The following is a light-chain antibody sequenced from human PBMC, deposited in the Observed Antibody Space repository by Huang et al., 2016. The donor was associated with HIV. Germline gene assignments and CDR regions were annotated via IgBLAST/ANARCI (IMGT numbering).Light chain of an antibody. CDR2: LGS. CDR1: QSLLHSNGQNY. V-gene: IGKV2-28*01. J-gene: IGKJ4*01. CDR3: MQALQSPPG. Sequence: DIVMTQSPLSLSVTPGEPASISCRSSQSLLHSNGQNYLDWYLQKPGQSPQLLIYLGSNRASGVPDKFSGSGSCTDFTLKISIVEAEDVGIYYCMQALQSPPGFGGGTKVEIK.